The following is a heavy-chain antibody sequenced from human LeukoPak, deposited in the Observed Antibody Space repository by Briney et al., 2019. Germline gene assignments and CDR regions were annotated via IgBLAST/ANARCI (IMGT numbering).Heavy chain of an antibody. V-gene: IGHV3-33*01. CDR1: GFTFSYYG. Sequence: GRSLRLSCATSGFTFSYYGVHWVRQAPDKGLEWVAVMWSDGIKKYYADSVKGRFTVSRDTSKNTQYLEMSSLRVEDTALYYCARDADTSSHYDTFDTWGQGIMVTVSS. D-gene: IGHD2-2*01. CDR2: MWSDGIKK. CDR3: ARDADTSSHYDTFDT. J-gene: IGHJ3*02.